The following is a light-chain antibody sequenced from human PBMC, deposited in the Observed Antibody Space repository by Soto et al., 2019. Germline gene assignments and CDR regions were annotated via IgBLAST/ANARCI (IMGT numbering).Light chain of an antibody. Sequence: EIVLTQSPATLSLSPGERATLSCRASQSVSSSLAWYQQKPGQAPRLLIYDASNRATGIPARFSGSGSRTDFTLTISSLEPEDFAVYYCQQRSNWPRTFGQGTKLEIK. V-gene: IGKV3-11*01. CDR3: QQRSNWPRT. J-gene: IGKJ2*01. CDR2: DAS. CDR1: QSVSSS.